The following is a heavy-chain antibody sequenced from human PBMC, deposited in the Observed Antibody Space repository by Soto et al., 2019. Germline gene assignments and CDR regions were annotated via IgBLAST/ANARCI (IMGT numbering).Heavy chain of an antibody. D-gene: IGHD3-10*01. V-gene: IGHV4-34*01. J-gene: IGHJ4*02. CDR2: INHSGST. CDR3: ARWVRGYIFDY. Sequence: SETLSLTCAVYGGSFSGYFWSWIRQPPGKGLEWIGEINHSGSTSYNPSLQSRVTISVDTSKSQFSLKPTSVTAADTAVYYCARWVRGYIFDYWGQGALVTVSS. CDR1: GGSFSGYF.